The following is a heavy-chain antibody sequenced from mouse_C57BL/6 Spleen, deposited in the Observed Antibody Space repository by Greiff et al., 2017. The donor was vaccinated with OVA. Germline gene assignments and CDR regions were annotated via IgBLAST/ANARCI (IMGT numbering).Heavy chain of an antibody. J-gene: IGHJ2*01. CDR1: GFTFSYYG. CDR2: ISSGSSTI. D-gene: IGHD2-4*01. Sequence: EVQLVESGGGLVKPGGSLKLSCAASGFTFSYYGMHWVRQAPEKGLEWVAYISSGSSTIYYADTVKGRFTISKDNAKNTLFLQMTSLMSEDTAMYYCARIDYGLDYWGQGTTLTVSS. CDR3: ARIDYGLDY. V-gene: IGHV5-17*01.